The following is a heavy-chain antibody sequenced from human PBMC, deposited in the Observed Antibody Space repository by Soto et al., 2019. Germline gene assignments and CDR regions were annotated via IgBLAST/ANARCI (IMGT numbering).Heavy chain of an antibody. CDR1: GFSFSSYG. Sequence: XGSLRLSCAASGFSFSSYGVHWVRQAPGKGLEWVAVISYDGSNKYYADSVKGRFTISRGNSKNTLYLQMNSLRAEDTAVYYCAKVSSSSCSSNSCYSCWFDPWGQGTLVTVSS. CDR2: ISYDGSNK. CDR3: AKVSSSSCSSNSCYSCWFDP. V-gene: IGHV3-30*18. D-gene: IGHD2-2*01. J-gene: IGHJ5*02.